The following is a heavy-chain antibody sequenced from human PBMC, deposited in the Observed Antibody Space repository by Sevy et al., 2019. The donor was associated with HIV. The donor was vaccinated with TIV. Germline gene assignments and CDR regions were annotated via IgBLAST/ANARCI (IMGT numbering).Heavy chain of an antibody. J-gene: IGHJ6*02. CDR1: GFTLSSYG. CDR2: IWYDGSNK. CDR3: ARGGAWGDYYYYGMDV. D-gene: IGHD7-27*01. V-gene: IGHV3-33*01. Sequence: GGSLRLSCTASGFTLSSYGMHWVRQAPGKGLEWVAVIWYDGSNKYYADSVKGRFTISRDNSKNTLYLQMNSLRAEDTAVYYCARGGAWGDYYYYGMDVWGQGTTVTVSS.